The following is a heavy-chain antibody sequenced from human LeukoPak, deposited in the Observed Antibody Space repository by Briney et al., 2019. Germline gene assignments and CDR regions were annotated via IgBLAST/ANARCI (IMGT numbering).Heavy chain of an antibody. D-gene: IGHD2-15*01. V-gene: IGHV1-24*01. Sequence: ASVKVSCKASGYTFTSYYMHWVRQAPGQGLEWMGGFDPEDGETIYAQKFQGRVTMTEDTSTDAAYMELSSLRSEDTAVYYCATDLPLGVVAATPRTGYWGQGTLVTVSS. J-gene: IGHJ4*02. CDR1: GYTFTSYY. CDR2: FDPEDGET. CDR3: ATDLPLGVVAATPRTGY.